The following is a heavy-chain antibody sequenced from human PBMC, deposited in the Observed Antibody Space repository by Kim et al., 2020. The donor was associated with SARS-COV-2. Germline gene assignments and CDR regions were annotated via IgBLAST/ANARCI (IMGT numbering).Heavy chain of an antibody. CDR2: ISAYNGNT. CDR1: GYTFTSYG. CDR3: ARRAAGITMVRGVMGAFDI. Sequence: ASVKVSCKASGYTFTSYGISWVRQAPGQGLEWMGWISAYNGNTNYAQKLQGRVTMTTDTSTSTAYMELRSLRSDDTAVYYCARRAAGITMVRGVMGAFDIWGQGTMVTVSS. D-gene: IGHD3-10*01. V-gene: IGHV1-18*01. J-gene: IGHJ3*02.